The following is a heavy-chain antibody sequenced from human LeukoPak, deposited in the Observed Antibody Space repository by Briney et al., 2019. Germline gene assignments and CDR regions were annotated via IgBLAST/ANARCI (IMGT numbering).Heavy chain of an antibody. CDR1: GYTFTSYG. J-gene: IGHJ6*02. CDR2: ISAYSGNT. V-gene: IGHV1-18*01. D-gene: IGHD3-22*01. Sequence: ASVKVSCKASGYTFTSYGISWVRQAPGQGLEWMGWISAYSGNTNYAQDLQGRVTMTTDTSTSTAYMELRSLRSDDTAVYYCARKYYYDSSGYPSAGDYGMDVWGQGTTVTVSS. CDR3: ARKYYYDSSGYPSAGDYGMDV.